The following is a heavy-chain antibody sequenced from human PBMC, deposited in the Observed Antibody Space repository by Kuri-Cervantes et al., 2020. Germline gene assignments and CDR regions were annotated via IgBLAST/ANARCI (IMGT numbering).Heavy chain of an antibody. Sequence: SGPTLVKPTQTLTLTCTFSGFSLSTSGVGVGWIRQPPGKALEWLALIYWDDDKRYSPSLKSRLTITKDTSKNQVVLTMTNMDPVDTATYYCARMSPGGNYYYFDYWGQGTLVTVSS. CDR3: ARMSPGGNYYYFDY. D-gene: IGHD1-26*01. CDR1: GFSLSTSGVG. CDR2: IYWDDDK. V-gene: IGHV2-5*02. J-gene: IGHJ4*02.